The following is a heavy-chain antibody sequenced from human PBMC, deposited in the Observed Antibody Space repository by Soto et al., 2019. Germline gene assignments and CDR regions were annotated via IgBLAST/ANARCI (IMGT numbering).Heavy chain of an antibody. CDR2: ISGSGGST. CDR3: AKAQITFYYYYDMDV. D-gene: IGHD3-10*01. V-gene: IGHV3-23*01. CDR1: GFTFSSYA. Sequence: PGGSLRLSCAASGFTFSSYAMSWVRQAPGKGLEWVSAISGSGGSTYYADSVKGRFTISRDNSKNTLNLQMNSLRAEDTAVYYCAKAQITFYYYYDMDVWGQGTTVTVSS. J-gene: IGHJ6*02.